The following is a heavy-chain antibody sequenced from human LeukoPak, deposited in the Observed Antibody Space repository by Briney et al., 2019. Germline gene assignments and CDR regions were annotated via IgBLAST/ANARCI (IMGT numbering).Heavy chain of an antibody. CDR3: ARPATVTTSFWYFDL. V-gene: IGHV4-34*01. D-gene: IGHD4-17*01. CDR2: ITHSGIT. CDR1: GGSFNGYY. J-gene: IGHJ2*01. Sequence: SETLSLTCAVYGGSFNGYYWSWIRQPPGKGLEWIGEITHSGITNYNPSLKSRVTISVDTSKNQFSLNLSSVTAADTAVYYCARPATVTTSFWYFDLWGRGTLVTVSS.